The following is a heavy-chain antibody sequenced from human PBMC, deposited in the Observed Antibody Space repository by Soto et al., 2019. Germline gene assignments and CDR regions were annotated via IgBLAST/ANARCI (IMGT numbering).Heavy chain of an antibody. CDR1: GFTFSSYW. CDR3: ARVPTTVTTPGMDV. D-gene: IGHD4-4*01. Sequence: GGSLRLSCAASGFTFSSYWMHWVRQAPGEGLMWVSRINPDGSTTSYADSVKGRFTISRDNAKNTLYLQMNSPRVEDTAVYYCARVPTTVTTPGMDVWGQGTTVTVSS. V-gene: IGHV3-74*01. J-gene: IGHJ6*02. CDR2: INPDGSTT.